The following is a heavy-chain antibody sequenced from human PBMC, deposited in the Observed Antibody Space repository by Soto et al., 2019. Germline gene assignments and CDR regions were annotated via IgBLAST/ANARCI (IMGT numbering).Heavy chain of an antibody. CDR2: AHKRGSS. CDR3: TRARSNYPSYYYFYGLDV. J-gene: IGHJ6*02. V-gene: IGHV4-59*01. CDR1: GASTDTYY. Sequence: QVQLEESGPGLVKPSETLSLTCKVSGASTDTYYWGWFRQAPGKGLERIGFAHKRGSSSLNPSLQSRVTLSVDTSKNQFSLSLRSVTAADTARYYCTRARSNYPSYYYFYGLDVWGQGTTVAVSS. D-gene: IGHD4-4*01.